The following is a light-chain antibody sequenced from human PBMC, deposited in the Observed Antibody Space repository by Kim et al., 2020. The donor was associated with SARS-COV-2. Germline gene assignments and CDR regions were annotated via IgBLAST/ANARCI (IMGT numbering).Light chain of an antibody. V-gene: IGKV1-5*03. J-gene: IGKJ1*01. Sequence: ASVGGGVTFTCRASQDINTWLAWYQQKPGNAPNRLIFKASSLGTGVSSRFRGSGSATEFTLTISSLQPDDIATYYCQQYDSYPWTFGQGTKVDIK. CDR3: QQYDSYPWT. CDR1: QDINTW. CDR2: KAS.